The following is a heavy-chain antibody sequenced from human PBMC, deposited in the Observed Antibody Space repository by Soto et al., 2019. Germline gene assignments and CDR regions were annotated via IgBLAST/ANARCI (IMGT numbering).Heavy chain of an antibody. D-gene: IGHD3-10*01. CDR2: IYYSGST. V-gene: IGHV4-30-4*02. Sequence: PSETLSLTCTVSGGSITSDDYYWSWIRQPPGKGLEWIGYIYYSGSTYYNPSLKSRVTISVDTSKDQFSLKLSSVTAADTAVYYCARGSENLHRGGDSGLPSGYFDYWGQGTLVTVSS. CDR3: ARGSENLHRGGDSGLPSGYFDY. J-gene: IGHJ4*02. CDR1: GGSITSDDYY.